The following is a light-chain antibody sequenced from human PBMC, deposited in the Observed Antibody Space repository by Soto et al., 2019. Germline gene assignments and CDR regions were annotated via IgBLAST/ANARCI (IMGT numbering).Light chain of an antibody. CDR3: QQRSNWHPIT. CDR2: DAS. CDR1: QGVSSN. J-gene: IGKJ5*01. Sequence: VLTQSPATLSVSPRDRATLSCRASQGVSSNLAWYQQKPGQAQRLLSYDASTRATGIPASFSGSGSGTEFTLTISSLQSEAFAVYYCQQRSNWHPITFGQGTRLEIK. V-gene: IGKV3-15*01.